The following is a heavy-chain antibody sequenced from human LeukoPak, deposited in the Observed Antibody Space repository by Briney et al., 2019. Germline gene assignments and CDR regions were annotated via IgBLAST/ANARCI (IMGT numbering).Heavy chain of an antibody. CDR2: ISSSSSYI. Sequence: TGGSLRLSCAVSGFTFSSYSMNWVRQAPGKGLEWVSSISSSSSYIYYADSVKGRFTISRDNAKNSLYLQMNSLRAEDTAVYYCAGTLEYSSDAFDIWGQGTMVTVSS. CDR3: AGTLEYSSDAFDI. V-gene: IGHV3-21*01. D-gene: IGHD6-6*01. CDR1: GFTFSSYS. J-gene: IGHJ3*02.